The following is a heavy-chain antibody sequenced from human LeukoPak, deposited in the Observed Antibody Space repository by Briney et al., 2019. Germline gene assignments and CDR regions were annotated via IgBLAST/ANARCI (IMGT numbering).Heavy chain of an antibody. V-gene: IGHV4-30-2*01. J-gene: IGHJ4*02. CDR3: ATGNPPLDY. CDR2: IYHSGST. D-gene: IGHD1-26*01. Sequence: SQTLSLTCAVSGVSISSNGYSWSWIRQPPGKGLEWIGYIYHSGSTYYNPSLRSRVTISIDRSKNQFSLKLNSVTAADTAVYYCATGNPPLDYWGQGTLVTVPS. CDR1: GVSISSNGYS.